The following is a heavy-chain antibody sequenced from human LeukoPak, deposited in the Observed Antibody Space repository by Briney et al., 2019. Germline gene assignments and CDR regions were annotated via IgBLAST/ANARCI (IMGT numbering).Heavy chain of an antibody. J-gene: IGHJ6*02. CDR1: GGSFSDYS. D-gene: IGHD3-3*01. Sequence: SETLSLTCAVFGGSFSDYSWTWIRQTPGKGLEWIGEINHRGGTNYNPSLKSRVTISVDTSKNQFSLKLSSVTAADTAVYYCARSIRYYDFWSGYYTGRDYYYGMDVWGQGTTVTVSS. CDR2: INHRGGT. CDR3: ARSIRYYDFWSGYYTGRDYYYGMDV. V-gene: IGHV4-34*01.